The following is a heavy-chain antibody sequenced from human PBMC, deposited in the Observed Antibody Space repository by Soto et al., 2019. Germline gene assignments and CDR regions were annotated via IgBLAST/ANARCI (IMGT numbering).Heavy chain of an antibody. CDR1: GGSISNSDYF. D-gene: IGHD1-1*01. Sequence: LQLQESGPGLVKPSETLSLTCTVSGGSISNSDYFWAWMRQPPGKGLAWVGTISPTGRPRYNPSLKRRVTISVDTSKNQFSLRLPAVTAADTAVFYCASQLESTTYFDYWGRGTLVTVSS. V-gene: IGHV4-39*01. J-gene: IGHJ4*02. CDR3: ASQLESTTYFDY. CDR2: ISPTGRP.